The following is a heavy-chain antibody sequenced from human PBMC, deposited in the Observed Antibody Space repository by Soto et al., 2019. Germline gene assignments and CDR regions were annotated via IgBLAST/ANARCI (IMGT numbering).Heavy chain of an antibody. D-gene: IGHD3-22*01. Sequence: TLSLTCTVSGGSISSGGYYWSWIRQHPGKGLEWIGYIYYSGSTYYNPSLKSRVTISVDTSKNQFSLKLSSVTAADTAVYYCARASSGYPYYFDYWGQGTLVTVSS. J-gene: IGHJ4*02. CDR2: IYYSGST. V-gene: IGHV4-31*03. CDR1: GGSISSGGYY. CDR3: ARASSGYPYYFDY.